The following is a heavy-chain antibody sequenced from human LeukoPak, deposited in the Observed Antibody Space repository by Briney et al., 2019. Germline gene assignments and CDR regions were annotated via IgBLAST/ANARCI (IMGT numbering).Heavy chain of an antibody. V-gene: IGHV4-34*01. Sequence: SETLSLTCAVYGGSFSGYYWSWIRQPPGKGLEWIGEINHSGSTNYNPSLKSRVTISLDPSKSTFSLKLNSVTVADTAVYYCARRSFLYSSSPDYWGQGTLVTVSS. J-gene: IGHJ4*02. CDR1: GGSFSGYY. D-gene: IGHD6-13*01. CDR2: INHSGST. CDR3: ARRSFLYSSSPDY.